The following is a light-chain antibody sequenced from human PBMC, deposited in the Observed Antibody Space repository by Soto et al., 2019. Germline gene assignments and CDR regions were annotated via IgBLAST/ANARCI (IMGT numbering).Light chain of an antibody. V-gene: IGKV3-15*01. CDR1: QGLTTK. Sequence: EIVMTQSPATLSVPPGEGATLSCRASQGLTTKLAWYQQKPGQAPRLLIYGASTRATGIPARFSGSGSGTEFTLTLSSLQSEDFAVYYCQQYNTWPRTFGQGTKVEIK. J-gene: IGKJ1*01. CDR3: QQYNTWPRT. CDR2: GAS.